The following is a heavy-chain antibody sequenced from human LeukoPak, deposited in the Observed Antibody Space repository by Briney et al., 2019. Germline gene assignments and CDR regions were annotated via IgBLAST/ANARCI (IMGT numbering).Heavy chain of an antibody. CDR3: VREDTPATAN. Sequence: GGSLRLSCAASGFNFANHAMSWVRQTPGKGLEWVSAISGGGDITYYADSVTGRFTISRDNSKGTLFLQMHSLRPGDTAVYYCVREDTPATANWGQGTLVTISS. V-gene: IGHV3-23*01. J-gene: IGHJ4*02. D-gene: IGHD2-21*02. CDR1: GFNFANHA. CDR2: ISGGGDIT.